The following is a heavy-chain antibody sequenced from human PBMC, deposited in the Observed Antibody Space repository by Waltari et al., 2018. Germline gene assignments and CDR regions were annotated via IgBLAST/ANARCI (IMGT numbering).Heavy chain of an antibody. CDR3: ARDTGGSVRGGMDV. CDR2: ISYSGIT. CDR1: GGSISRYY. V-gene: IGHV4-59*01. Sequence: QVQLQESGPGLVKPSETLSLTCTVSGGSISRYYWSWIRQPPGKGLEWIGYISYSGITNYHPSLKSRVTISVDTSKNQLSLKLGSVTAADTAVYYCARDTGGSVRGGMDVWGQGTTVTVSS. D-gene: IGHD3-16*01. J-gene: IGHJ6*02.